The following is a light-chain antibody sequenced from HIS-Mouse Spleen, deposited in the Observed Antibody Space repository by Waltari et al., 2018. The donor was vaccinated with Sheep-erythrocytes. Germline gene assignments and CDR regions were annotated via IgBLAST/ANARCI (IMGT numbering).Light chain of an antibody. J-gene: IGLJ3*02. V-gene: IGLV2-11*01. CDR3: CSYAGSYTWV. CDR1: SSDVGGYNY. Sequence: QSALTQPRSVSGSPGQSVTISCTGTSSDVGGYNYVSWYQQHQGKAPKLMIYDVSKRPSVVPDRFSGSKSGNTASLTISGLQAEDEADYYCCSYAGSYTWVFGGGTKLTVL. CDR2: DVS.